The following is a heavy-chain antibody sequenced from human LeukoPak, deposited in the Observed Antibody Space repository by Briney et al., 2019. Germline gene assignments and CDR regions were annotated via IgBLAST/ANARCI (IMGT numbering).Heavy chain of an antibody. V-gene: IGHV3-23*01. J-gene: IGHJ4*02. CDR2: ITGGGDTT. D-gene: IGHD2-15*01. Sequence: PGRSLRLSCAASGFTFSSYAMTWVRQAPGKGLEWVSSITGGGDTTYYADSVRGRFTISRDNSKNTLSVQMNSLRAEDTAVYYCAKQRSEVVVAATNYWGQGTLVTVSS. CDR1: GFTFSSYA. CDR3: AKQRSEVVVAATNY.